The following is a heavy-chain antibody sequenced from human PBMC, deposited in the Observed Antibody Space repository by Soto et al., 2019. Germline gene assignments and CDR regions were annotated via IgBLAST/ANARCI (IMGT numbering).Heavy chain of an antibody. CDR2: INHSGST. CDR3: ARGRLRYFDWFLYSWFDP. J-gene: IGHJ5*02. D-gene: IGHD3-9*01. CDR1: GGSFSGYY. V-gene: IGHV4-34*01. Sequence: SETLSLTCAVYGGSFSGYYWSWIRQPPGKGLEWIGEINHSGSTNYNPSLKSRVTISVDTSKNQFSLKLSSVTAADTAVYYCARGRLRYFDWFLYSWFDPWGQGTLVTVSS.